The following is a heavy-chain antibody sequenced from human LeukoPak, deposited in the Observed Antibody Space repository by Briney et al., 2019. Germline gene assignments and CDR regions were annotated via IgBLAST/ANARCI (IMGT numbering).Heavy chain of an antibody. CDR2: IYHSGST. V-gene: IGHV4-39*07. J-gene: IGHJ4*02. Sequence: SETLSLTCTVSGGSISSSSYYWGWIRQPPGKGLEWIGSIYHSGSTYYNPSLKSRVTISVDTSKNQFSLKLSSVTAADMAVYYCARDGVGYDFWSGYYTGVDYWGQGTLVTVSS. CDR1: GGSISSSSYY. CDR3: ARDGVGYDFWSGYYTGVDY. D-gene: IGHD3-3*01.